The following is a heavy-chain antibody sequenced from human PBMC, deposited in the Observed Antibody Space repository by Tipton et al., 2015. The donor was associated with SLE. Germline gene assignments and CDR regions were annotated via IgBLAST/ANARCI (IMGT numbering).Heavy chain of an antibody. J-gene: IGHJ4*02. CDR3: ARGLSSGWSD. CDR1: GGSISSSSYY. Sequence: TLSLTCTVSGGSISSSSYYWGWIRQPPGKGLEWIGSIYYSGSTYYNPSLKSRVTISVDTSKNQFSLKPSSVTAADTAVYYCARGLSSGWSDWGQGTLVTVSS. V-gene: IGHV4-39*07. D-gene: IGHD6-19*01. CDR2: IYYSGST.